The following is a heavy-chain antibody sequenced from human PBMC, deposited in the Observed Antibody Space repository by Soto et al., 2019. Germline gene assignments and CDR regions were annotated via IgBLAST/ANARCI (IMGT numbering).Heavy chain of an antibody. J-gene: IGHJ5*02. V-gene: IGHV3-23*01. Sequence: GGSLRLSCAASGFTVSSDYMSWVRQAPGKGLEWVSAISGSGGSTYYADSVKGRFTISRDNSKNTLYLQMNSLRAEDTAVYYCAISPPGSRFLEWLSRNLFDLWGQGTLVTVSS. CDR1: GFTVSSDY. CDR3: AISPPGSRFLEWLSRNLFDL. CDR2: ISGSGGST. D-gene: IGHD3-3*01.